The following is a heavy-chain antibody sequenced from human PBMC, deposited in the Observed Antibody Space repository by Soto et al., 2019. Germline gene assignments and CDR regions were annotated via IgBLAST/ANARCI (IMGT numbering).Heavy chain of an antibody. V-gene: IGHV4-30-2*03. D-gene: IGHD3-10*01. J-gene: IGHJ4*02. CDR3: GRHGSGSHFDS. CDR1: GDTISTGGYS. CDR2: TYYTGST. Sequence: PSETLSLTCGVSGDTISTGGYSWAWIRQPPGKALEWIGHTYYTGSTYYNPSLKSRITTSVDTSKNQFSLQLTSLTAADTAVYFCGRHGSGSHFDSWGQGMLVTVSS.